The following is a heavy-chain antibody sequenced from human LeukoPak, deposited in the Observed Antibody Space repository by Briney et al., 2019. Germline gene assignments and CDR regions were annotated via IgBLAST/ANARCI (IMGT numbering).Heavy chain of an antibody. J-gene: IGHJ6*03. Sequence: SQTLSLTCTVSGGSISSGGYYWSWIRQPPGKGLEWIGYIYHSGSTYYNPSLKSRVTISVDRSKNQFSLKLSSVTAADTAVYYCASIVVVPPLYKYYYYMDVWGKGTTVTVSS. CDR2: IYHSGST. CDR1: GGSISSGGYY. V-gene: IGHV4-30-2*01. D-gene: IGHD2-2*01. CDR3: ASIVVVPPLYKYYYYMDV.